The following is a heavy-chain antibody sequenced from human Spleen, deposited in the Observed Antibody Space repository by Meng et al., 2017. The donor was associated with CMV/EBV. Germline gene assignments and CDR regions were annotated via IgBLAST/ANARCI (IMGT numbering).Heavy chain of an antibody. D-gene: IGHD2-2*01. Sequence: GESLKISCAAPGFTFSIYAMHWVRQAPGKGLQWVAVISYDGSNNYYADSVKGRFTISRDNSNDTLYLQMNSLRVDDTAVYYCARVSPSAIVVVPAALADAFDFWGQGTTVTVSS. CDR2: ISYDGSNN. CDR1: GFTFSIYA. V-gene: IGHV3-30-3*01. CDR3: ARVSPSAIVVVPAALADAFDF. J-gene: IGHJ3*01.